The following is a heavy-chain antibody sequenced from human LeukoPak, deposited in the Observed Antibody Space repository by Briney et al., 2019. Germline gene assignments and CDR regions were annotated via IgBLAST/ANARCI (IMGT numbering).Heavy chain of an antibody. V-gene: IGHV3-74*01. D-gene: IGHD6-13*01. CDR1: GFTFSNYW. J-gene: IGHJ4*02. CDR2: IYNDGSST. Sequence: GGSLRLSCAASGFTFSNYWMHWVRQAPGKGLVWVSRIYNDGSSTTYADSVKGRFTISRDNSKNTLYLQMNSLRAEDTAVYYCASERIAAAGPFDYWGQGTLVTVSS. CDR3: ASERIAAAGPFDY.